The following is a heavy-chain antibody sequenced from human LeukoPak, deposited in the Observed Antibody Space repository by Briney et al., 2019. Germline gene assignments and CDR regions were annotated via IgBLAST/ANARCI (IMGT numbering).Heavy chain of an antibody. Sequence: PGGSLRLSCAASGFTFSSYGMRWVRQAPGKGLEWVAVIWYDGSNKYYADSVKGRFTISRDNSKNTLYLQMNSLRAEDTAVYYCARDRGYSSSGYFDYWGQGTLVTVSS. V-gene: IGHV3-33*01. D-gene: IGHD5-18*01. CDR3: ARDRGYSSSGYFDY. CDR2: IWYDGSNK. CDR1: GFTFSSYG. J-gene: IGHJ4*02.